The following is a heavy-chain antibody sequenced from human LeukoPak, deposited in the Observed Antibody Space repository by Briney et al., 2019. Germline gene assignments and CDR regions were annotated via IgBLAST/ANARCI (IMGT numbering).Heavy chain of an antibody. CDR2: IYYSGST. CDR1: GGSISTYY. J-gene: IGHJ4*02. Sequence: PSETLSLTCTVSGGSISTYYWSWLRQPPGKGLEWIGYIYYSGSTNYNPSLKSRVTISVDTSKNQFSLKLSSVTAADTAVYYCARRGVIRYSGYVPWGQGTLVTVSS. D-gene: IGHD5-12*01. V-gene: IGHV4-59*12. CDR3: ARRGVIRYSGYVP.